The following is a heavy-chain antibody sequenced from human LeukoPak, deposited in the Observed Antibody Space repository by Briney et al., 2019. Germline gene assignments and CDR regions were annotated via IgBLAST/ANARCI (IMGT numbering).Heavy chain of an antibody. CDR3: ARDPYSSSSGY. D-gene: IGHD6-6*01. Sequence: SETLSLTCTVSGGSISSGSYYWSWIRQPAGKGLEWIGRIYTSGSTNYNPSLKSRVTISVDTSKNQFSLKLSSVTAADTAVYYCARDPYSSSSGYWGQGTLVTVSS. V-gene: IGHV4-61*02. CDR2: IYTSGST. J-gene: IGHJ4*02. CDR1: GGSISSGSYY.